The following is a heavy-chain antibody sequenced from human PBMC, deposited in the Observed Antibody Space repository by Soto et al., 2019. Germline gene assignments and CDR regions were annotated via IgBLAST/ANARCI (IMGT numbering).Heavy chain of an antibody. Sequence: SETLSLTSTVSGFYISSSNWWSWVRQPPGKGLEWIGEIYHSGSTNYNPSLKSRVTISVDKSKNQFSLRLTSVTAADTAVYYCARVSGSYYYGMDVWGQGTTVTVSS. CDR2: IYHSGST. CDR1: GFYISSSNW. J-gene: IGHJ6*02. V-gene: IGHV4-4*02. CDR3: ARVSGSYYYGMDV. D-gene: IGHD1-26*01.